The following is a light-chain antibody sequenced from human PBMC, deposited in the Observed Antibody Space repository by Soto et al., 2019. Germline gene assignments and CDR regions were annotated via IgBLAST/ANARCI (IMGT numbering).Light chain of an antibody. Sequence: TLMTQSPATRSLSPGERATLSCRASQSVNNNLAWYQQKLGQAPRVLLYGASTRATGIPARFTGSGCGTEFILTLSSLKPQDFAVDYCQQRGTWPPRFTFGPGTKVDIK. CDR3: QQRGTWPPRFT. J-gene: IGKJ3*01. CDR2: GAS. CDR1: QSVNNN. V-gene: IGKV3-15*01.